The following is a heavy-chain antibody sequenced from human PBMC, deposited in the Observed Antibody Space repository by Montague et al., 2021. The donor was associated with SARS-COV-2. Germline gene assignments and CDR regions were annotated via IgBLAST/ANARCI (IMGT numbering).Heavy chain of an antibody. CDR1: GFSFSEYA. Sequence: SLRLSCAASGFSFSEYAMHWVRQAPGKGLEWVAIISYDGSNKYYAVSVKGRFTISRDNSKNALFLQMSSLLQGPIGLPPGTPLQEHLWG. CDR3: TPLQEHL. V-gene: IGHV3-30*04. CDR2: ISYDGSNK. J-gene: IGHJ6*01.